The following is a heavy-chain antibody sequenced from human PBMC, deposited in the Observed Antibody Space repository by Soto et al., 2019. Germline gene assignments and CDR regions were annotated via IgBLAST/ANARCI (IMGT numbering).Heavy chain of an antibody. V-gene: IGHV3-33*01. Sequence: GSLRLSCAASGFTFSSYGMHWVCQAPGKGLEWVAVIWYDGSNKYYADSVKGRFTISRDNSKNTLYLQMNSLRAEDTAVYYCARDGYCSGGSCYSVPVFDYWGQGTLVTVSS. CDR3: ARDGYCSGGSCYSVPVFDY. CDR1: GFTFSSYG. CDR2: IWYDGSNK. J-gene: IGHJ4*02. D-gene: IGHD2-15*01.